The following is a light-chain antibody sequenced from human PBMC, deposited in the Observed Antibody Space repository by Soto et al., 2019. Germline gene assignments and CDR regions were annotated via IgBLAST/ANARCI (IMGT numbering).Light chain of an antibody. CDR2: VNS. V-gene: IGLV1-40*01. CDR3: QSYDSSLSGWV. Sequence: QSVLTQPPSVSGAPGQRVTISCTGSSSNIGAGYGVHWYQQLPGTAPKLLIYVNSNRPSGVPDRFSGSKSGTSASLAITGLQAEDEADYYCQSYDSSLSGWVFGGGTKLTVL. CDR1: SSNIGAGYG. J-gene: IGLJ3*02.